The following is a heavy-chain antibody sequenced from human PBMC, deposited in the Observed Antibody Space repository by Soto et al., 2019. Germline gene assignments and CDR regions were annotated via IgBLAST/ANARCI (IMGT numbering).Heavy chain of an antibody. CDR1: GFTFNNYA. D-gene: IGHD3-16*01. CDR3: VRDYYHVWGSYYDIPLDY. CDR2: VLQSGSGT. V-gene: IGHV3-23*01. Sequence: PGGSLRLSCAASGFTFNNYAMTWVRQAPGKGLEWVSTVLQSGSGTYYADSVRGRFIISRDNSKNTLYLQMNSLRAEDTAVYHCVRDYYHVWGSYYDIPLDYWGQGTLVIVYS. J-gene: IGHJ4*02.